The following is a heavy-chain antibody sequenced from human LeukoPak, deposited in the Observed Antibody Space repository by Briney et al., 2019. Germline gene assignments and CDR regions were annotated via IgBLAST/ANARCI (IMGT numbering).Heavy chain of an antibody. J-gene: IGHJ3*02. Sequence: GGSLRLSCAASGFTFSSYAMHWVRQAPGKGLEWVSAISGSGGSTYYADSVKGRFTISRDNSKNTLYLQMNSLRAEDTAVYYCAKDRWLLNDAFDIRGQGTMVTVSS. D-gene: IGHD3-22*01. CDR2: ISGSGGST. CDR3: AKDRWLLNDAFDI. CDR1: GFTFSSYA. V-gene: IGHV3-23*01.